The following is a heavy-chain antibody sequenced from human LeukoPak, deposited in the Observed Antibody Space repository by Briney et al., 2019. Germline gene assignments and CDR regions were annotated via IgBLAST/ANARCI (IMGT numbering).Heavy chain of an antibody. CDR2: ISYDGSNK. CDR1: GFTFSSYA. V-gene: IGHV3-30-3*01. CDR3: ARGIGGETTPFDC. Sequence: GRSLRLSCAASGFTFSSYAMHWVRQAPGKGLEWVAVISYDGSNKYYADSVKGRFTISRDNSKNTLYLQMNSLRAEDTAVYYCARGIGGETTPFDCWGQGTLVTVSS. J-gene: IGHJ4*02. D-gene: IGHD4-17*01.